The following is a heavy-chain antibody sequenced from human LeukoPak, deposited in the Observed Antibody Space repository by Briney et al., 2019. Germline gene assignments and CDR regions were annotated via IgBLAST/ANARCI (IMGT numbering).Heavy chain of an antibody. J-gene: IGHJ3*02. CDR3: AKSTYYYDSSGYGAFDI. Sequence: GGSLRLSCAASGFTFSSHAMHWVRQAPGKGLEWVAVISYDGSNKYYADSVKGRFTISRDNSKNTLYLQMNSLRAEDTAVYYCAKSTYYYDSSGYGAFDIWGQGTMVTVSS. CDR1: GFTFSSHA. V-gene: IGHV3-30*04. D-gene: IGHD3-22*01. CDR2: ISYDGSNK.